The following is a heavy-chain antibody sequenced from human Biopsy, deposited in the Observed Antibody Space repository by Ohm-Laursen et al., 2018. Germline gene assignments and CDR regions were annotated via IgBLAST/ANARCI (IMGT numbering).Heavy chain of an antibody. CDR1: GYAVTEFS. J-gene: IGHJ4*02. CDR3: AADINVWNVNY. V-gene: IGHV1-24*01. CDR2: FAPENGKT. D-gene: IGHD1-1*01. Sequence: SVKVSCKVSGYAVTEFSMHWVRQAPGKGLEWMGGFAPENGKTIYAQKFQARVSLTEDTSTDTAYMELRSLRSEDTAVYYCAADINVWNVNYWGQGTQVTVSS.